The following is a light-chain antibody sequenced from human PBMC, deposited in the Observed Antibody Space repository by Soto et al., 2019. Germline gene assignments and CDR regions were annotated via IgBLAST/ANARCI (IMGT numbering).Light chain of an antibody. V-gene: IGKV3-20*01. CDR2: GAS. CDR3: QQYNSYPCT. Sequence: EIVLTQSPGTLSLSPGDTATLSCRAIQSVYSSYLAWYQQKPGQAPRLLILGASSRATGIPDRFSGSGSGTEFTLTIGSLQAEDFAVYYCQQYNSYPCTFGQGTKVDIK. J-gene: IGKJ1*01. CDR1: QSVYSSY.